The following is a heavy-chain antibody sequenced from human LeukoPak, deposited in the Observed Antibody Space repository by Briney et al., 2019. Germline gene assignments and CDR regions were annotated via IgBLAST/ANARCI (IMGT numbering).Heavy chain of an antibody. J-gene: IGHJ4*02. V-gene: IGHV3-74*01. CDR2: INSDGSWT. CDR1: GFTFSSDW. Sequence: PGGSLRLSCAASGFTFSSDWMHWVRQVPGKGLVWVSRINSDGSWTDYADSVKGRFTISRDNAKNTLYLQMNSLRAEDTAVYHCATFGSSDWKSDYWGQGTLVTVSS. CDR3: ATFGSSDWKSDY. D-gene: IGHD6-13*01.